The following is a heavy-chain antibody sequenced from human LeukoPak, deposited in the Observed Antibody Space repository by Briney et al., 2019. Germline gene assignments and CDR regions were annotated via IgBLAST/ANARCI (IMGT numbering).Heavy chain of an antibody. D-gene: IGHD6-6*01. Sequence: GGSLRLSCAASGFTFSSYDMHWVRQATGKGLEWVSAIGTACDTYYPGSVKGRFTISRENAKNSLYLQMNSLRAGDTAVYYCARGRAAGPSSDFDIWGQGTMVTVSS. CDR1: GFTFSSYD. CDR2: IGTACDT. V-gene: IGHV3-13*01. J-gene: IGHJ3*02. CDR3: ARGRAAGPSSDFDI.